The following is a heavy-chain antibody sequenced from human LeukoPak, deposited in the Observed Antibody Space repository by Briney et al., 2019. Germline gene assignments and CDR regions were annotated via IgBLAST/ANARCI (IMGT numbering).Heavy chain of an antibody. V-gene: IGHV3-30*18. Sequence: GGSLRPNSADPGFTFSSYGMHWVRQAPGKGLEWVAVISYDGSNKYYADSVKGRFTISRDNSKNTLYLQMNSLRAEDTAVYYCAKDPYPTPFSYYYGMDVWGQGTTVTVSS. J-gene: IGHJ6*02. D-gene: IGHD2-2*02. CDR3: AKDPYPTPFSYYYGMDV. CDR2: ISYDGSNK. CDR1: GFTFSSYG.